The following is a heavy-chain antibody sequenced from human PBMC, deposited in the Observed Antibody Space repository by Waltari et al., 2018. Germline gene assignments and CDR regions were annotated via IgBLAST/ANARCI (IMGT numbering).Heavy chain of an antibody. CDR1: GFDVSTHS. J-gene: IGHJ6*02. D-gene: IGHD2-15*01. CDR3: ARAESGGMFDYYYGMDV. CDR2: IYSGGIT. Sequence: ELQLVESGGGLIQPGGSRRLSCAASGFDVSTHSLRWVRQALGKGLEWISVIYSGGITYYADSVKGRFTISRDSYRNTLSLQMISLRAEDTAVYYCARAESGGMFDYYYGMDVWGQGTTVTVSS. V-gene: IGHV3-53*01.